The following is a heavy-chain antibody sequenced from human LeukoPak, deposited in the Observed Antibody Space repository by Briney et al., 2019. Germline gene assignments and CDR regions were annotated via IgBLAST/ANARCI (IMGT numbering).Heavy chain of an antibody. CDR3: ARGPLYRGSYYRLSPTNYFDD. V-gene: IGHV4-59*11. D-gene: IGHD1-26*01. Sequence: SETLSLIYSVSGGSISSHYWSWIRQPPGKGLEGSRYIYYSGSPKNIPPLKHRITIAVDTSTHQYSLKLSSETAADTAVYYRARGPLYRGSYYRLSPTNYFDDWSQGTLVTVSS. J-gene: IGHJ4*02. CDR2: IYYSGSP. CDR1: GGSISSHY.